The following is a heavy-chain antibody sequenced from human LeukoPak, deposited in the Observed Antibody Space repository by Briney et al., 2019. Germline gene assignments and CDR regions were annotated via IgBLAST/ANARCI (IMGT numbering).Heavy chain of an antibody. CDR1: GITVRSSY. D-gene: IGHD5-12*01. Sequence: GGSLRLSCAASGITVRSSYLSGFRQAPGKGLEGVSVIYSGGSTYYADSVKGRFTISRDTSKNTQYLQMNSLRAEDTAVYYCARDPIVTTPDSNDYWGQGTLVTVSS. CDR2: IYSGGST. V-gene: IGHV3-66*01. J-gene: IGHJ4*02. CDR3: ARDPIVTTPDSNDY.